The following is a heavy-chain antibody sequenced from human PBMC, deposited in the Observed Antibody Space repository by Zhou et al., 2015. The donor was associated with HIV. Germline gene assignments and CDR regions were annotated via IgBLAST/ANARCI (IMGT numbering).Heavy chain of an antibody. CDR2: INPSGGST. D-gene: IGHD2-15*01. J-gene: IGHJ3*02. CDR1: GYTFTSYY. V-gene: IGHV1-46*01. CDR3: AIISDLGIFRDVGAFDI. Sequence: QVQLVQSGAEVKKPGASVKVSCKASGYTFTSYYMHWVRQAPGQGLEWMGIINPSGGSTSYAQKFQGRVTMTRDTSTSTVYMELSSLRSEDTAVYYCAIISDLGIFRDVGAFDIWGQGTMVTVSS.